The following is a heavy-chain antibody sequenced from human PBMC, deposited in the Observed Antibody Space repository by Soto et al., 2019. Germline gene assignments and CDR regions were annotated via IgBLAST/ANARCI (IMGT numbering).Heavy chain of an antibody. V-gene: IGHV1-2*04. CDR2: INPNSGGT. D-gene: IGHD5-18*01. J-gene: IGHJ4*02. CDR3: ARPRRGYSYGYDY. Sequence: GASVKVSCKASGYTFTGYYMHWVRQAPGQGLEWMGWINPNSGGTNYAQKFQGWVTMTRDTSISTAYMELSRLRSDDTAVYYCARPRRGYSYGYDYWGQGTLVTVSS. CDR1: GYTFTGYY.